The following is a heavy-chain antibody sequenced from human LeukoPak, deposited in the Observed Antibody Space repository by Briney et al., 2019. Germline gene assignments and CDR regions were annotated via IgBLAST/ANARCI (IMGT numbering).Heavy chain of an antibody. CDR2: ISGSGGST. CDR1: GFTFSSYY. J-gene: IGHJ4*02. Sequence: PGGSLRLSCAASGFTFSSYYMSWVRQAPGKGLEWVSAISGSGGSTYYADSVKGRFTISRDNSKNTLYLQMNSLRAEDTAVYYCAKDTDYGDYAHLGYWGQGTLVTVSS. V-gene: IGHV3-23*01. D-gene: IGHD4-17*01. CDR3: AKDTDYGDYAHLGY.